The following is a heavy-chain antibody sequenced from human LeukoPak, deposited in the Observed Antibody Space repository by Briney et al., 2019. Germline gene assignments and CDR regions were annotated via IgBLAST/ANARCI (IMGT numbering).Heavy chain of an antibody. J-gene: IGHJ4*02. CDR2: IDPSDSYT. V-gene: IGHV5-10-1*01. D-gene: IGHD2-15*01. CDR1: GYSFTSYW. Sequence: GESLKISCKGSGYSFTSYWISWVRQMPGKGLEWMGRIDPSDSYTNYSPSFQGHVTISVDKSISTAYLQWSSLKASDTATYYCARRLQRHFDYWGQGTLVTVSS. CDR3: ARRLQRHFDY.